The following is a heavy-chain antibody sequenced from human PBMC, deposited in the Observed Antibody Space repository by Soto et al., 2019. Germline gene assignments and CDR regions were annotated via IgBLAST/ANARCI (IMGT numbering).Heavy chain of an antibody. V-gene: IGHV4-30-2*01. CDR2: IYYTGTT. CDR3: ARAPQGTSPRWEV. Sequence: PSETLSLTCAVSGGSMSRGGHSWSWIRQPPGKGLEWIGFIYYTGTTYYNPSLKSRVTLSVDRSKNQFSLNLTSVTAADTAMYYCARAPQGTSPRWEVWGQGTTVTVSS. J-gene: IGHJ6*02. D-gene: IGHD3-10*01. CDR1: GGSMSRGGHS.